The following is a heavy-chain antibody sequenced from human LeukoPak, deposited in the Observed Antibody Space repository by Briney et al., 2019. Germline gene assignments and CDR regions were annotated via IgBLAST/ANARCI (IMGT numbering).Heavy chain of an antibody. CDR1: GSRFTSYW. CDR3: ARHGDSGYDLGAFDY. J-gene: IGHJ4*02. Sequence: GGSLQISCQGSGSRFTSYWIGWVRPVPGKGLEWRGIIDPGDSDTRYSPSFQGQVTIPADKSISTAYLQWSSLKASDPAMYYCARHGDSGYDLGAFDYWGQGTLVTVSS. CDR2: IDPGDSDT. V-gene: IGHV5-51*01. D-gene: IGHD5-12*01.